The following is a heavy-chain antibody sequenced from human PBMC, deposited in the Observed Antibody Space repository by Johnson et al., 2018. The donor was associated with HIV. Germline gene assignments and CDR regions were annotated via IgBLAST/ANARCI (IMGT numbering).Heavy chain of an antibody. V-gene: IGHV3-66*01. CDR1: GFTVSRNY. J-gene: IGHJ3*02. CDR3: AKDLIELQGAFDI. CDR2: IYSGGTT. D-gene: IGHD1-26*01. Sequence: EMQLVESGGGLVQPGGSLRLSCAASGFTVSRNYMSWVRQAPGKGLEWVSVIYSGGTTYYADSVKGRFTISRDTSENTVHLQMNDLRAEDTAVYYCAKDLIELQGAFDIWGQGTMVTVSS.